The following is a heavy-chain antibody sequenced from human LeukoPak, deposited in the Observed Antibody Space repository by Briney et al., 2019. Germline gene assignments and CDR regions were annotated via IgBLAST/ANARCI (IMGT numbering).Heavy chain of an antibody. CDR3: ARHAKTTVTTFYYYYGMDV. CDR1: GYSFTSYW. V-gene: IGHV5-10-1*01. CDR2: IDPSDSYT. Sequence: GESLRISCKGSGYSFTSYWISWVRQMPGKGVEWMERIDPSDSYTNYSPSFQGHVTISADKSISTAYLQWSSLKASDTAMYYCARHAKTTVTTFYYYYGMDVWGQGTTVTVSS. J-gene: IGHJ6*02. D-gene: IGHD4-17*01.